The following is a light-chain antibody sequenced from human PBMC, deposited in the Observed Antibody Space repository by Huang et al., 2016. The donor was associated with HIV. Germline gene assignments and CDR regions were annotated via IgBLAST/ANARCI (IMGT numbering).Light chain of an antibody. V-gene: IGKV3-15*01. J-gene: IGKJ2*01. CDR3: QYYNNWPIMYT. CDR2: DAS. Sequence: EIVMTQSPATLSVSPGESVTLSCRASQSVRSNLAWYQQKGGQAPRLLIYDASNRATDIPARFSGSGSGTEFTLTISSLQSEDFAVYYCQYYNNWPIMYTFGQGTKLEV. CDR1: QSVRSN.